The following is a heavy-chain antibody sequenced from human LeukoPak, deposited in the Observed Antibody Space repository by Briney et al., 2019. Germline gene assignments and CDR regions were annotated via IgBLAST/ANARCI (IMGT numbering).Heavy chain of an antibody. J-gene: IGHJ4*02. CDR1: GFTFSSYA. CDR3: ARDLSGDTVTSALDY. CDR2: ISYDGSNK. Sequence: PGESLRLSCAASGFTFSSYAMHWVRQAPGKGLEWVAVISYDGSNKYYADSVKGRFTISRDNSKNTLYLQMNSLRAEDTAVYYCARDLSGDTVTSALDYWGQGTLVTVSS. D-gene: IGHD4-17*01. V-gene: IGHV3-30*04.